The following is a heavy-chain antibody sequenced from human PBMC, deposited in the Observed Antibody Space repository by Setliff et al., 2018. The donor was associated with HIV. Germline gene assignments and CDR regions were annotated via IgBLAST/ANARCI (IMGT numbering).Heavy chain of an antibody. V-gene: IGHV1-18*01. CDR2: ISAYTGNT. J-gene: IGHJ6*02. D-gene: IGHD3-22*01. CDR3: AREIGDYYDSSGYYPPTDYYYGMDV. CDR1: GYTFTSYD. Sequence: EASVKVSCKASGYTFTSYDISWVRQAPGQGLEWMGWISAYTGNTNYAQKLQGRVTMTTATSTSTAYMELRSLRSDDTAVYYCAREIGDYYDSSGYYPPTDYYYGMDVWGQGTTVTVSS.